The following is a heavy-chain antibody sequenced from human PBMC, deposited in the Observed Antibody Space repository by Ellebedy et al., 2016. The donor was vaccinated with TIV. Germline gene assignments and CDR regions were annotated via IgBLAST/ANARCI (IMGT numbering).Heavy chain of an antibody. D-gene: IGHD2-2*01. V-gene: IGHV3-33*01. Sequence: GESLKISXAASGSTFSSYGMHWVRQAPGKGLEWVAVIWFDGSNKYYADSVKGRFTISRDNSKNTLYLQMNSLRAEDTAVYYCARDYGYCSSTSCYYYYYGMDVWGQGTTVTVSS. CDR2: IWFDGSNK. CDR3: ARDYGYCSSTSCYYYYYGMDV. J-gene: IGHJ6*02. CDR1: GSTFSSYG.